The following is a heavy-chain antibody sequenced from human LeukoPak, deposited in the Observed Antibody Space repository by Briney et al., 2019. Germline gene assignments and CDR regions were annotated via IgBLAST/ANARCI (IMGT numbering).Heavy chain of an antibody. D-gene: IGHD3-10*01. CDR2: IYHSGST. J-gene: IGHJ4*02. Sequence: SETLSLTCTVSGYSISSGYYWGWIRQPPGKGLEWIGSIYHSGSTYYNPSLKSRVTISVDTSKNQFSLKLSSVTAADTAVYYCARHSLYYGSGSYYRFDYWGQGTLVTVSS. V-gene: IGHV4-38-2*02. CDR1: GYSISSGYY. CDR3: ARHSLYYGSGSYYRFDY.